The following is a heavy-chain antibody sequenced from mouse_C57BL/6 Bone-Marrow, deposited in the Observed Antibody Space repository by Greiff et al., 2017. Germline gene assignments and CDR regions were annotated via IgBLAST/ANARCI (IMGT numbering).Heavy chain of an antibody. CDR3: ARLTTVVDTGYFDV. CDR2: IDPSDSYT. V-gene: IGHV1-69*01. CDR1: GYTFTSYW. D-gene: IGHD1-1*01. J-gene: IGHJ1*03. Sequence: QVQLQQPGAELVMPGASVKLSCKASGYTFTSYWMHWVKQRPGQGLEWLGEIDPSDSYTNYNQKFKGKSTLTVDKSSSTAYMQLISLTSEDSAVYYCARLTTVVDTGYFDVWGTGTTVTVSS.